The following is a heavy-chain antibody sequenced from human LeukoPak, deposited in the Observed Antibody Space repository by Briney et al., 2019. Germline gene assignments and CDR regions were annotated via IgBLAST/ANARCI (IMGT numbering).Heavy chain of an antibody. CDR1: GGSITSLY. Sequence: SETLSLTCSVSGGSITSLYWSWVRQPPGKGLEYVGYVHHTGVTNYNPPLRGRVTVSMDSSKNQFSLKMNSVTAPDTAVYYCVRSATIAVFRYGMDVWGQGTTVTVSS. D-gene: IGHD5-24*01. J-gene: IGHJ6*02. CDR3: VRSATIAVFRYGMDV. CDR2: VHHTGVT. V-gene: IGHV4-59*11.